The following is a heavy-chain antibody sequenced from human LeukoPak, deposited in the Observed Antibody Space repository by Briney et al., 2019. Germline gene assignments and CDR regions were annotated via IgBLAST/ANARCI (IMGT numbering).Heavy chain of an antibody. Sequence: TSETLPLTCAVYGGSFSGYYWSWIRQPPGKGLEWIGEINHSGSTNYNPSLKSRVTISVDTSKNQFSLKLSSVTAADTAVYYCARDLYCSGGSCYVGFDYWGQGTLVTVSS. CDR1: GGSFSGYY. D-gene: IGHD2-15*01. V-gene: IGHV4-34*01. CDR3: ARDLYCSGGSCYVGFDY. CDR2: INHSGST. J-gene: IGHJ4*02.